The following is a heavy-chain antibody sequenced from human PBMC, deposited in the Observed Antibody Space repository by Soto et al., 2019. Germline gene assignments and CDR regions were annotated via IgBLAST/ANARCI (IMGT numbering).Heavy chain of an antibody. Sequence: SETLSLTCTVSGGSISSGGYYWSWIRQHPGKGLEWIGYIYYSGSTYYNPSLKSRVTISVDTSKSQFSLKLSSVTAADTAVYYCAREDGGFFDYWGQGTLVTVSS. CDR1: GGSISSGGYY. CDR2: IYYSGST. CDR3: AREDGGFFDY. V-gene: IGHV4-31*03. D-gene: IGHD2-15*01. J-gene: IGHJ4*02.